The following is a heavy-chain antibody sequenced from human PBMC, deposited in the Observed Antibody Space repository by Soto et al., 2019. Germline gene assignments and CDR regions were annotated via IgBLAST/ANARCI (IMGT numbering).Heavy chain of an antibody. V-gene: IGHV3-30-3*01. D-gene: IGHD1-26*01. CDR2: ISSDGNNK. Sequence: QVKLVESGGGVVQPGRSLRLSCAASGFNVSAYTMHWVRQAPGKGLEWVAVISSDGNNKYYTDSVKGRFTISIDTSTNKLYLQMNSLIAEDTAVYYCARWEQPLFDYWGQGTLVTVSS. CDR1: GFNVSAYT. J-gene: IGHJ4*02. CDR3: ARWEQPLFDY.